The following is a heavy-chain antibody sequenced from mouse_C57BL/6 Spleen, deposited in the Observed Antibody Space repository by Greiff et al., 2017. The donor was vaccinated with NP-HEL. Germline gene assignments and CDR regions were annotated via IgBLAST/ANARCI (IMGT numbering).Heavy chain of an antibody. J-gene: IGHJ3*01. D-gene: IGHD1-1*01. CDR1: GYTFTSYW. V-gene: IGHV1-64*01. CDR3: ARKTVVGFAY. Sequence: QVQLQQPGAELVKPGASVKLSCKASGYTFTSYWMHWVKQRPGQGLEWIGMIHPNSGSTNYNEKFKSKATLTVDKSSSTAYMQLSSLTSEDAAVYYCARKTVVGFAYWGQGTLVTVSA. CDR2: IHPNSGST.